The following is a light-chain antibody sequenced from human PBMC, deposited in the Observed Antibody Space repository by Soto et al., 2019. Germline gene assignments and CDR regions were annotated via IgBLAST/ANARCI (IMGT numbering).Light chain of an antibody. CDR1: QSVTSNS. CDR2: GTS. J-gene: IGKJ2*02. Sequence: EIVLTQSPGTLSLSSGERATLSCRASQSVTSNSLAWYQQRPGQAPRLLIYGTSTSATGIPDRFSGSGSGTYFTLIISRLQPEDFAMYYCQQYGTSPCTFGQGTRLEIK. V-gene: IGKV3-20*01. CDR3: QQYGTSPCT.